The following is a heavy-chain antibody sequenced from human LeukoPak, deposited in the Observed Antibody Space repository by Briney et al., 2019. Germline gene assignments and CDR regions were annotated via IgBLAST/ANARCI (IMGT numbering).Heavy chain of an antibody. CDR3: ARDFGYSYGYNWFDP. CDR1: GGSISSYY. D-gene: IGHD5-18*01. Sequence: SETLSLTCTVSGGSISSYYWSWIRQPPGKGLEWIGRIYTSGSTTYNPSLKSRVTISVDTSENQFSLKLSSVTAADTAVYYCARDFGYSYGYNWFDPWGQGTLVTVSS. CDR2: IYTSGST. J-gene: IGHJ5*02. V-gene: IGHV4-4*08.